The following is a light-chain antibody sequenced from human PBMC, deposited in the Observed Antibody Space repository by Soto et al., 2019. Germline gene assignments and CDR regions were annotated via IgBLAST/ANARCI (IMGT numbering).Light chain of an antibody. CDR1: QSVSSN. J-gene: IGKJ4*01. V-gene: IGKV3-15*01. Sequence: EIVMTQSPATLSVSPGERATLSCRASQSVSSNLAWYQQKPGQAPRLLIYGSSTRATGIPARFSGSGSGTEFTLTISSLQSEDFAVYYCQQYNNWPPRAPLGGGTKVEIK. CDR2: GSS. CDR3: QQYNNWPPRAP.